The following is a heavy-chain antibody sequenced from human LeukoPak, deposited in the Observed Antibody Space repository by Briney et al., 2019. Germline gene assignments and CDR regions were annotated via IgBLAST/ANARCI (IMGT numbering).Heavy chain of an antibody. V-gene: IGHV3-7*01. CDR3: ERLDYYFDS. Sequence: GGTLRLSCAASGFTFINYWMSWVRQAPGKGLEWVANIKQDGGEKHYVDSVKGRFSISRDNAKNSLYLQMNSLSAEDTAVYYCERLDYYFDSWGQGTLVTVSS. J-gene: IGHJ4*02. CDR2: IKQDGGEK. CDR1: GFTFINYW.